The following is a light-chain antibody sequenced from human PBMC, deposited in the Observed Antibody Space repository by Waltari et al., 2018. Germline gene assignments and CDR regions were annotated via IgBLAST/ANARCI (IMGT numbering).Light chain of an antibody. J-gene: IGLJ3*02. Sequence: QSALTQPASVSGSHGQSITISCTGTTSDLGGYNYVSWYQQHPGKAPKLIIFDVSSRPSGVSNRFSGSKSANTASLIISGLQAEDEADYYCCSFTSSSTWVFGGGTKLTVL. CDR1: TSDLGGYNY. V-gene: IGLV2-14*03. CDR3: CSFTSSSTWV. CDR2: DVS.